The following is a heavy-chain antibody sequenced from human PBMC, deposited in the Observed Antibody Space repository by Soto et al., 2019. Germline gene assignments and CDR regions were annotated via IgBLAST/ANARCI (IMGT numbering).Heavy chain of an antibody. CDR1: GYSFTSLD. J-gene: IGHJ4*02. V-gene: IGHV1-8*01. Sequence: QVQLVQSGAEVREPGASVKVSCKASGYSFTSLDINWVRQTAGQGLEWMGWMQPSTGRTGYAQKFQGRVTMTRDTSIKTAYMELTTLTADDTAFCDCARGVVAGVDYWGQGTLVTVSS. CDR2: MQPSTGRT. CDR3: ARGVVAGVDY. D-gene: IGHD3-16*01.